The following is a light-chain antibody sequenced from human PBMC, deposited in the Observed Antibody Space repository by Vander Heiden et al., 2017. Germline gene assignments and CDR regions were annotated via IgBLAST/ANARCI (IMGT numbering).Light chain of an antibody. CDR2: DVR. CDR3: NSYTTSATGV. V-gene: IGLV2-14*03. CDR1: DSDVGSYKY. J-gene: IGLJ1*01. Sequence: QSALTQPASASGSPGQSITISCTGSDSDVGSYKYVSWYQQHPGKAPKLIIYDVRYRPSGVSARFSGSKTDNTASLTISGLQAEDEADDYCNSYTTSATGVFGTGTKVTVL.